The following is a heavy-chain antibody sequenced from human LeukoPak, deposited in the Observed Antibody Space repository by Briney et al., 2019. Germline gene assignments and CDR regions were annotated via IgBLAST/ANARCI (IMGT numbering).Heavy chain of an antibody. CDR1: GGSISSYY. CDR3: VRLTAAGRRTDFDY. D-gene: IGHD6-13*01. CDR2: IYYSGST. Sequence: SETLSLTCTVSGGSISSYYWSWIRQPPGKGLEWIGYIYYSGSTNYNPSLKSRVTISVDTSKNQFSLRLRSVTAADTAVYYCVRLTAAGRRTDFDYWGQGTLVTVSS. V-gene: IGHV4-59*01. J-gene: IGHJ4*02.